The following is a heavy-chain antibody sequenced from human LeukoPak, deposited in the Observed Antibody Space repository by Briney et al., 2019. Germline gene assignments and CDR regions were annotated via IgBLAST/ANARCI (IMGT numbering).Heavy chain of an antibody. CDR1: GDSVSGSGYS. D-gene: IGHD3-22*01. V-gene: IGHV4-30-2*01. J-gene: IGHJ4*02. CDR3: ASVDYYYDSSGYYY. Sequence: SETLSLTCAVSGDSVSGSGYSWSWLRQPPGQGLEWIGFFFHGGGTYYNPSLQSRVTISIDKSKNQVSLKLRSVTAADTAVYYCASVDYYYDSSGYYYWGQGTLVTVSS. CDR2: FFHGGGT.